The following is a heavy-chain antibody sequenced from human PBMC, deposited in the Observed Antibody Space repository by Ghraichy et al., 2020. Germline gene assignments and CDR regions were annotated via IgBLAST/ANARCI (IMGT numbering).Heavy chain of an antibody. V-gene: IGHV4-39*01. CDR2: IYYSGST. D-gene: IGHD3-22*01. CDR3: AGRAWLGAFDI. CDR1: GGSISSSSYY. Sequence: SETLSLTCTVSGGSISSSSYYWGWIRQPPGKGLEWIGSIYYSGSTYYNPSLKSRVTISVDTSKNQFSLKLSSVTAADTAVYYCAGRAWLGAFDIWGQGTMVTVSS. J-gene: IGHJ3*02.